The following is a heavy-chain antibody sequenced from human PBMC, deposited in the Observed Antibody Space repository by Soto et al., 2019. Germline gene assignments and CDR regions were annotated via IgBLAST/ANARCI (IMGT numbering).Heavy chain of an antibody. CDR2: INTNTGNP. D-gene: IGHD6-13*01. Sequence: ASVKVSCKASGYTFTSYAMNWVRQAPGQGLEWMGWINTNTGNPTYAQGFTGRFVFSLDTSVSTACLQICSLKAEDTAVYYCASADGSSWYSDAFDIWGQGTMVTVSS. CDR3: ASADGSSWYSDAFDI. V-gene: IGHV7-4-1*01. CDR1: GYTFTSYA. J-gene: IGHJ3*02.